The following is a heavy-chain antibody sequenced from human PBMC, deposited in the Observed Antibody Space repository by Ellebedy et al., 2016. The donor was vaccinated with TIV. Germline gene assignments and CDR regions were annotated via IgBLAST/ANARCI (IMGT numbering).Heavy chain of an antibody. J-gene: IGHJ6*02. V-gene: IGHV1-8*01. Sequence: ASVKVSCKASGYTFTSYDINWVRQATGQGLEWMGWMNPNSGNTGYAQKFQGRVTMTRNTSISTAYMELSSLRSEDTAVYYCARGCVSGSGYYKTTYYYYGMDVWGQGTTVTVSS. CDR3: ARGCVSGSGYYKTTYYYYGMDV. CDR1: GYTFTSYD. D-gene: IGHD3-22*01. CDR2: MNPNSGNT.